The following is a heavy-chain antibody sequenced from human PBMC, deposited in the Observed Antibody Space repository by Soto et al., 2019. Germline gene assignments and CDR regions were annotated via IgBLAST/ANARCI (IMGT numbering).Heavy chain of an antibody. Sequence: QVQLVQSGAEVKKPGSSVKVSCKASGGTFSSYTISWVRQAPGQGLEWMGRIIPILGIANYAQKFQGRVTITADKSTSTAYMELSSLRYEDTAVYYCARPQYSSGGSCYSFDYWGQGTLVTGSS. D-gene: IGHD2-15*01. CDR2: IIPILGIA. J-gene: IGHJ4*02. CDR3: ARPQYSSGGSCYSFDY. CDR1: GGTFSSYT. V-gene: IGHV1-69*02.